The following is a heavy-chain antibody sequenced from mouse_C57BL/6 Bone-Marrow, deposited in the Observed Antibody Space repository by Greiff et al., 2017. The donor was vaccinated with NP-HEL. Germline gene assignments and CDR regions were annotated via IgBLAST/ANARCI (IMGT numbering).Heavy chain of an antibody. CDR3: VRRGVWNFDY. Sequence: EVMLVESGGDLVKPGGSLKLSCAASGFTFSSYGMSWVRQTPDKRLEWVATISSGGSYTYYPDSVKGRFTISRDNAKNTLYLQMSSLKSEDTAMYYCVRRGVWNFDYWGQGTTLTVSS. J-gene: IGHJ2*01. CDR1: GFTFSSYG. CDR2: ISSGGSYT. V-gene: IGHV5-6*02.